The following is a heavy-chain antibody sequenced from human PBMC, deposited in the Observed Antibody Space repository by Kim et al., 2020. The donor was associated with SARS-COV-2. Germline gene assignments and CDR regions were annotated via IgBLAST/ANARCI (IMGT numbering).Heavy chain of an antibody. CDR2: VSWNSGSI. J-gene: IGHJ4*02. CDR3: AKDEGSVTTTYFDY. V-gene: IGHV3-9*01. D-gene: IGHD3-10*01. CDR1: GFTFGEYA. Sequence: GGSLRLSCAASGFTFGEYAMHWVRQAPGKGLEWVSGVSWNSGSIGFADSVKGRFTISRDNAKNSLYLQMHFLRTEDTALYYCAKDEGSVTTTYFDYWGQG.